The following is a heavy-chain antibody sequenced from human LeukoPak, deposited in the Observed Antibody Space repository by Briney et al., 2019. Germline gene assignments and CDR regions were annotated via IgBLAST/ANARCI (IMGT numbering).Heavy chain of an antibody. Sequence: ASVKVSCKASGYTLTSYYMHWVRQAPGQGLEWMGIINPSGAGTSYAQKFQGRVTMTRDTSTSTVYMELSSLRSEDTAVYYCARDDYGDHYYYGMDVWGQGTTVTVSS. CDR1: GYTLTSYY. CDR3: ARDDYGDHYYYGMDV. J-gene: IGHJ6*02. CDR2: INPSGAGT. D-gene: IGHD4-17*01. V-gene: IGHV1-46*01.